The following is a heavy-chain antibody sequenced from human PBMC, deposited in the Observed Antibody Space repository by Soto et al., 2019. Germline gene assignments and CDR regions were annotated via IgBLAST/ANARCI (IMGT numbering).Heavy chain of an antibody. CDR3: AKGAPSHIYGDYLSPCDY. J-gene: IGHJ4*02. D-gene: IGHD4-17*01. CDR1: GFTFSSSA. CDR2: ISGSGGST. Sequence: EVQLLESGGGLVQPGGSLRLSCAASGFTFSSSAMSWVRQAPGKGLEWASAISGSGGSTYYADSVKGRFTISRDNSKNPLYLHMNRLGAEDTAVYYCAKGAPSHIYGDYLSPCDYCGQGPLVTFSS. V-gene: IGHV3-23*01.